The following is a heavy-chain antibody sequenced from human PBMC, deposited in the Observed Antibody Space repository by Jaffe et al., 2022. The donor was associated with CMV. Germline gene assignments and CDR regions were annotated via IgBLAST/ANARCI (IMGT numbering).Heavy chain of an antibody. Sequence: QLQLQESGPGLVKPSETLSLTCTVSGGSISSSSYYWGWIRQPPGKGLEWIGSIYYSGSTYYNPSLKSRVTISVDTSKNQFSLKLSSVTAADTAVYYCARQGLYCSGGSCYLGWFDPWGQGTLVTVSS. D-gene: IGHD2-15*01. CDR2: IYYSGST. CDR3: ARQGLYCSGGSCYLGWFDP. J-gene: IGHJ5*02. CDR1: GGSISSSSYY. V-gene: IGHV4-39*01.